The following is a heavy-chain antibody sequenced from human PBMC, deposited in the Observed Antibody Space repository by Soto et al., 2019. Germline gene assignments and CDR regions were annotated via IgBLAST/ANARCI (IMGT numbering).Heavy chain of an antibody. CDR3: GRLEVLDTMSSYFDY. Sequence: SETLSLTCTITSGSISSSSYYWGWIRKPPGKGLEWIGSIYYSGITYYNPSPESRVTISVDTSKNQFSLKLMSLSAADTAVYYCGRLEVLDTMSSYFDYWGQEDLLTISS. CDR2: IYYSGIT. J-gene: IGHJ4*02. CDR1: SGSISSSSYY. V-gene: IGHV4-39*01. D-gene: IGHD5-18*01.